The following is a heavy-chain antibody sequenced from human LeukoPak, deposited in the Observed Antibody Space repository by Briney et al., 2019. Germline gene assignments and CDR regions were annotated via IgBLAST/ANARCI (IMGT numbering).Heavy chain of an antibody. CDR3: ARGGGSSGNPPYNWFDP. J-gene: IGHJ5*02. D-gene: IGHD3-22*01. CDR1: GGSISSSSYY. Sequence: SETLSLTCTVSGGSISSSSYYWGWIRQPPGKGLEWIGSIYYSGSTYYNPSLKSRVTISVDTSKNQFSLKLSSVTAADTAVYYCARGGGSSGNPPYNWFDPWGQGTLVTVSS. CDR2: IYYSGST. V-gene: IGHV4-39*07.